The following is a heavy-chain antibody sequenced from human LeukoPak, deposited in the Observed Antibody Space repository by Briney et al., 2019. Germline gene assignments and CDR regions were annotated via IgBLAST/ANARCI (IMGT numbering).Heavy chain of an antibody. CDR2: INPSGGST. CDR3: AREGIAVAVDY. V-gene: IGHV1-46*01. CDR1: GYTSTSYY. Sequence: VASVKVSCKASGYTSTSYYMHWVRQAPGQGLEWMGIINPSGGSTSYAQKFQGRVTMTRDTSTSTVYMELSSLRSEDTAVYYCAREGIAVAVDYWGQGTLVTVSS. D-gene: IGHD6-19*01. J-gene: IGHJ4*02.